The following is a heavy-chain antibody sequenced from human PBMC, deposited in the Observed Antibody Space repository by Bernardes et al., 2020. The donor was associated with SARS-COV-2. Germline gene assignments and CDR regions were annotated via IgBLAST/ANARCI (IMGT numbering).Heavy chain of an antibody. CDR2: ISWNSGSI. CDR3: AKDVAAAAGPYYFDY. CDR1: GFTFDDYA. Sequence: GGSLRLSFAASGFTFDDYAMHWVRQAPGKGLEWVSGISWNSGSIGYADSVKGRFTISRDNAKNSLYLQMNSLRAEDTALYYCAKDVAAAAGPYYFDYWGQGTLVTVSS. D-gene: IGHD6-13*01. J-gene: IGHJ4*02. V-gene: IGHV3-9*01.